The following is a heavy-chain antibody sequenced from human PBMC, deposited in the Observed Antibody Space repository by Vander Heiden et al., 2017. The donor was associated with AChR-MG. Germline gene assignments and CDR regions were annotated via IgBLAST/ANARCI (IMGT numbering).Heavy chain of an antibody. Sequence: QVQLQESGPGLVKPSQTLSLTCNVSGGSISSGGYYWSWIRQHPGKGLEWIGYIYNSGSTYYNPSLKSRVIISADTSKSQFSLKLSSVTAADTAVYYCAREYSSGGWYFDFWGQGTLVTVSS. V-gene: IGHV4-31*03. CDR3: AREYSSGGWYFDF. D-gene: IGHD6-19*01. CDR1: GGSISSGGYY. CDR2: IYNSGST. J-gene: IGHJ4*02.